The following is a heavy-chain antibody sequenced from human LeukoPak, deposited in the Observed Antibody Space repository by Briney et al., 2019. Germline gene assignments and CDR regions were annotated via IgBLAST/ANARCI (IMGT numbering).Heavy chain of an antibody. V-gene: IGHV1-2*02. J-gene: IGHJ6*03. Sequence: GASVKVSCKASGYTFTGYYMHWVRQAPGQGLEGMGWINPNSGGTNYAQKFQGRVTMARDTSISTAYMELSRLGSDDTAVYYCAREIAGGNSVLYMDVWGKGTTVTISS. CDR2: INPNSGGT. D-gene: IGHD4-23*01. CDR1: GYTFTGYY. CDR3: AREIAGGNSVLYMDV.